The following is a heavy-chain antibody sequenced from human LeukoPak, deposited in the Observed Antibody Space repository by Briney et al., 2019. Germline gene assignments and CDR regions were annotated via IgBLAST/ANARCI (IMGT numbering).Heavy chain of an antibody. CDR3: ARDPLTYGNSPDWFDP. Sequence: SETLSLTCTVSGYSISSGYYWGWIRQPPGKGLEWIGSIYYSGSTYYNPSLKSRVTISVDTSKNQFSLKLSSVTAADTAVYYCARDPLTYGNSPDWFDPWGQGTLVTVSS. J-gene: IGHJ5*02. CDR2: IYYSGST. V-gene: IGHV4-38-2*02. D-gene: IGHD4-11*01. CDR1: GYSISSGYY.